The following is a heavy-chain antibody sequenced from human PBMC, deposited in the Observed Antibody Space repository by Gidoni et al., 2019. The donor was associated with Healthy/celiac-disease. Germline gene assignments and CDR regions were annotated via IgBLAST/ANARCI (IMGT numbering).Heavy chain of an antibody. CDR3: AKDELASSTSWMYYYYYGMDV. CDR2: ISYDGSNK. D-gene: IGHD2-2*01. Sequence: QVQLVESGGGVVQPGRSLRLSCAASGFTFTTYGMHWVRQAPGKGLDWVAVISYDGSNKYYADSVKGRFAISRDNSKNTLYLQMNSLRAEDTAVYYCAKDELASSTSWMYYYYYGMDVWGQGTTVTVSS. J-gene: IGHJ6*02. V-gene: IGHV3-30*18. CDR1: GFTFTTYG.